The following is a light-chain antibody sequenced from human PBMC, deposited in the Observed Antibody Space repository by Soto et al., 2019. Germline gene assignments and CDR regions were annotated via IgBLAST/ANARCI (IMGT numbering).Light chain of an antibody. Sequence: QSVLTQPPSVSGAPGQRVTISCTGSSSNIGAGYDVHWYQQLPGTAPKLMIYAVNKRPSGVPDRFSGSKSGNTASLTVSGLQAEDEADYYCSSYAGSNNYVFGTGTKVTVL. CDR2: AVN. V-gene: IGLV1-40*01. CDR3: SSYAGSNNYV. J-gene: IGLJ1*01. CDR1: SSNIGAGYD.